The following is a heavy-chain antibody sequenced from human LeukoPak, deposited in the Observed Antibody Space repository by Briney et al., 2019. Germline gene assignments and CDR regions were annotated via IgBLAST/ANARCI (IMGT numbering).Heavy chain of an antibody. Sequence: ASVKVSCKASGYSFTSNYIHWVRQAPGQGLEWMGMIYPRDGSTSYAQKFQGRVTVTRDTSTSTVHMELSGLRSEDTAVYYCARDQEPFDSWGQGPLATAPS. D-gene: IGHD1-14*01. V-gene: IGHV1-46*01. CDR3: ARDQEPFDS. J-gene: IGHJ4*02. CDR1: GYSFTSNY. CDR2: IYPRDGST.